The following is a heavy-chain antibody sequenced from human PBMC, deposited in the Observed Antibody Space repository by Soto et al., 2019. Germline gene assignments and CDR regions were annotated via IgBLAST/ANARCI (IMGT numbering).Heavy chain of an antibody. D-gene: IGHD3-10*01. V-gene: IGHV4-59*01. CDR1: GGSISTYY. CDR2: IYNSGST. J-gene: IGHJ6*02. Sequence: PSETLSLTCTVSGGSISTYYWSWIRRPPGKGLEWIGYIYNSGSTHSNPSLQSRVTISVDTSKNQFSLKLSSVTAADTAIYYCARARITMVREGIKYNMDVRGQGPTVTVSS. CDR3: ARARITMVREGIKYNMDV.